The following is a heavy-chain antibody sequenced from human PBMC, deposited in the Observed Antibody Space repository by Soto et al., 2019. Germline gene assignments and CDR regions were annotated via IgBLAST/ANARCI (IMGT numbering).Heavy chain of an antibody. V-gene: IGHV3-30*03. J-gene: IGHJ4*02. Sequence: GGSLRLSCAASAFTFSSYEMHWVRQAPGKGLEWLAIISYDVNIKYYADSVKGRFTISRDNSKNTLYLQMNSLRTEDTAVYFCARGDDTSGYYYAFDHWGQGTLVTVSS. CDR2: ISYDVNIK. CDR1: AFTFSSYE. D-gene: IGHD3-22*01. CDR3: ARGDDTSGYYYAFDH.